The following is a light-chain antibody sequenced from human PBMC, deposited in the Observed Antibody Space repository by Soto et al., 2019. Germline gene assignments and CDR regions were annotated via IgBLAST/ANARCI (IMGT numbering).Light chain of an antibody. J-gene: IGLJ7*01. CDR1: SSDVGRYTY. Sequence: QSALTQPASVSGSPGQSITISCAGTSSDVGRYTYVSWYQQHPGKVPKLLIYDVYNRPSGVSDRFSGSKSDNTASLTISGLQAEDEADYYCISYASTSTPYVFGGGTQLTV. CDR3: ISYASTSTPYV. CDR2: DVY. V-gene: IGLV2-14*01.